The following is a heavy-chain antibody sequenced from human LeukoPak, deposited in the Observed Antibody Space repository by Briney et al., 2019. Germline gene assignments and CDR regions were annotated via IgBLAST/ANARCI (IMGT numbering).Heavy chain of an antibody. CDR2: IWYDGSNK. D-gene: IGHD2-15*01. CDR1: GFTFSSYG. CDR3: ARDRSVRYFDY. J-gene: IGHJ4*02. V-gene: IGHV3-33*01. Sequence: QPGGSLRPSCAASGFTFSSYGMHWVRQAPGKGLEWVAVIWYDGSNKYYADSVKGRFTISRDTPKNTLYLQMNSLRAEDTAVYYCARDRSVRYFDYWGQGALVTVSS.